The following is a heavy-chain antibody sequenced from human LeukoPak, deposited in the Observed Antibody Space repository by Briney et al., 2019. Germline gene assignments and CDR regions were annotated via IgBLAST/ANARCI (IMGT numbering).Heavy chain of an antibody. CDR1: GFTFTSSA. Sequence: GASVKVSCKAPGFTFTSSAMQWVRQARGQRLEWIGWIVVGSGNTNYAQKFQERVTITRDMSTSTAYMELSSLRSEDTAVYYCAAVPTMVRGVIITGDYWGQETLVTVSS. V-gene: IGHV1-58*02. CDR3: AAVPTMVRGVIITGDY. J-gene: IGHJ4*02. D-gene: IGHD3-10*01. CDR2: IVVGSGNT.